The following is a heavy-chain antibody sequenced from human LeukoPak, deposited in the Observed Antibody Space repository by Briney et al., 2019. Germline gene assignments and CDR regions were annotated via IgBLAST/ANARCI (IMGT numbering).Heavy chain of an antibody. J-gene: IGHJ4*02. V-gene: IGHV4-59*12. CDR1: GASLNDYY. CDR2: IHSSGRA. Sequence: SETLSLTCTVSGASLNDYYWGWIRQPPGKAREWMGFIHSSGRANSNPSLTSRVTISIDTSKNQFSLNLRSLTAADTAVYFCASGAADGYNFGFDYWGQGTLAAVSS. CDR3: ASGAADGYNFGFDY. D-gene: IGHD5-24*01.